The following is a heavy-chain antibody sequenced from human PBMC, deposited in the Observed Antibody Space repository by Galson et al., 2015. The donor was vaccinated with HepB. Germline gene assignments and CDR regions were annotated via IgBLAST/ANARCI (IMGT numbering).Heavy chain of an antibody. CDR2: IRSKAYGGTT. V-gene: IGHV3-49*04. CDR3: TRVKMVRGVIITALDY. J-gene: IGHJ4*02. D-gene: IGHD3-10*01. CDR1: GFTFGDYA. Sequence: SLRLSCAASGFTFGDYAMSWVRQAPGKGLEWVGFIRSKAYGGTTEYAASVKGRFTISRDDSKSSAYLQMNSLKTEDTAVYYCTRVKMVRGVIITALDYWGPGTLVTVSS.